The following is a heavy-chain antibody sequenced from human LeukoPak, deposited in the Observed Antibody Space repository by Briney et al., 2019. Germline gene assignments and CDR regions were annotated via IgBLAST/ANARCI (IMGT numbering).Heavy chain of an antibody. CDR1: SFTFSSYS. J-gene: IGHJ3*02. Sequence: QPGGSLRLSCAASSFTFSSYSMNWVRQAPGKGLEWVSYSSSSGSTLYYADSVKGRFTLSRDNAKNSLYLQMNSLRAEDTAVYYCARDRQQQLVGTSFDIWGQGTMVTVSS. V-gene: IGHV3-48*04. CDR2: SSSSGSTL. D-gene: IGHD6-13*01. CDR3: ARDRQQQLVGTSFDI.